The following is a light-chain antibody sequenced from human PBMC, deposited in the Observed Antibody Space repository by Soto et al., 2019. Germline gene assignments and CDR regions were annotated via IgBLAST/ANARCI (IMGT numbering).Light chain of an antibody. V-gene: IGLV2-14*01. CDR3: SSYTSSSTLV. CDR2: KVS. Sequence: QSVLTQPASVSGSPGQSLTISCTGTSSDVGGYNFVSWYQQHPGKAPKLMIYKVSDRPSGVSYRFSGSKSGNTASLTISGLQAEDEADYYCSSYTSSSTLVFGGGTKLTVL. CDR1: SSDVGGYNF. J-gene: IGLJ2*01.